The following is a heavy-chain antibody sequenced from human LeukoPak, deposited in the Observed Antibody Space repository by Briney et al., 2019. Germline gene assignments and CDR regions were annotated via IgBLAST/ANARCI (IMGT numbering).Heavy chain of an antibody. V-gene: IGHV3-7*03. CDR1: GFTFNAYW. J-gene: IGHJ5*02. D-gene: IGHD3-10*01. CDR2: IIQNGDEE. CDR3: AGGDFYGSGRGLADKYFFNP. Sequence: GGSLRLSCAASGFTFNAYWMSWVRQAPGKGLEWVASIIQNGDEENYVDSVKGRFTISRDNRKNLLYLQMSSLRAEDTAMYYCAGGDFYGSGRGLADKYFFNPWGQGTMVTVSS.